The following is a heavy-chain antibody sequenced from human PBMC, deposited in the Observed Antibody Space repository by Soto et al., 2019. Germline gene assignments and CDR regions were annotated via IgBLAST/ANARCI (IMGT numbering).Heavy chain of an antibody. Sequence: GGSLRRSCAASGFSFSIYAMHWVRQAPGKGLEWVAVISYEVTNKYYTDSVKGRFTVSRDNSKNTLYLQMNNRNADDTVVYYCVRDGGFSFDNCFAPWGQEPLVTVSS. CDR3: VRDGGFSFDNCFAP. D-gene: IGHD3-10*01. CDR1: GFSFSIYA. V-gene: IGHV3-30*04. CDR2: ISYEVTNK. J-gene: IGHJ5*02.